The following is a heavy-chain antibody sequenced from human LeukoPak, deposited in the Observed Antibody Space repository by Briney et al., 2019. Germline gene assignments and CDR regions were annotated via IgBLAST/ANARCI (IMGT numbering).Heavy chain of an antibody. D-gene: IGHD6-13*01. CDR3: ALGSAGSYYYYYGMDV. V-gene: IGHV1-69*04. Sequence: ASVKVSCKASGGTFSSYAISWVRQAPGQGLEWMGRIIPILGIANYAQKFQGRVTITADKSTSTAYMELSSLRSEDTAVYYCALGSAGSYYYYYGMDVWGQGTTVTVSS. CDR2: IIPILGIA. J-gene: IGHJ6*02. CDR1: GGTFSSYA.